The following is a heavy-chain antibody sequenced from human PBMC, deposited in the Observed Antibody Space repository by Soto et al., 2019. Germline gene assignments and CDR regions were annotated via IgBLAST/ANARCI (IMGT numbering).Heavy chain of an antibody. J-gene: IGHJ6*03. V-gene: IGHV3-73*01. D-gene: IGHD2-15*01. CDR3: IRFVYCRGGSCYSGYYNYRDP. CDR2: IRSKPNTDAT. CDR1: GFTFSDSA. Sequence: GGSLRLSCAASGFTFSDSAMHWVRQASGKGLEWVGRIRSKPNTDATAYAASVKGRFTISRDDSKNTAYLQMNSLKTEDKAVYFCIRFVYCRGGSCYSGYYNYRDPGGKGTTVTASS.